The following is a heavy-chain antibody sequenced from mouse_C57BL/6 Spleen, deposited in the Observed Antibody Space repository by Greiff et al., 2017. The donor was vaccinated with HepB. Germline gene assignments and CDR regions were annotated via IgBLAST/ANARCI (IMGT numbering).Heavy chain of an antibody. CDR1: GFSFNTYA. Sequence: EVMLVESGGGLVQPKGSLKLSCAASGFSFNTYAMNWVRQAPGKGLEWVARIRSKSNNYATYYADSVKDRFTISRDDSESMLYLQMNNLKTEDTAMYYCVRRHYGSSYWYFDVWGTGTTVTVSS. V-gene: IGHV10-1*01. CDR2: IRSKSNNYAT. CDR3: VRRHYGSSYWYFDV. D-gene: IGHD1-1*01. J-gene: IGHJ1*03.